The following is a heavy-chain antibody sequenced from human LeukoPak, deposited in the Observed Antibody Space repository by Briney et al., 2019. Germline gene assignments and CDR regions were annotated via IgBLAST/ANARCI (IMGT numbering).Heavy chain of an antibody. V-gene: IGHV3-21*01. CDR1: GFTFSSYN. CDR2: ISSSSSYI. Sequence: GGSLRLSCAASGFTFSSYNVNWVRQAPGKGLEWVSSISSSSSYIYYADSVKGRFTISRDNAKNSLYLQMNSLRAEDTAVYYCARDVSGWYDYWGQGTLVTVSS. D-gene: IGHD6-19*01. J-gene: IGHJ4*02. CDR3: ARDVSGWYDY.